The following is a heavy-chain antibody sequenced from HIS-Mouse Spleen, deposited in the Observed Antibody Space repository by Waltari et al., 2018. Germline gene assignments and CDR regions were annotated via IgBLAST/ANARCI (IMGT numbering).Heavy chain of an antibody. J-gene: IGHJ2*01. V-gene: IGHV4-39*07. CDR1: GGSISSSSYY. CDR2: IYYSGST. CDR3: AREIPYSSSWYDWYFDL. Sequence: QLQLQESGPGLVKPSETLSLTCTVSGGSISSSSYYWGWIRQPPGKGLEWIVSIYYSGSTHYNPALKSRVTISVDTSKSQFDLKLSSVTAADTAVYYCAREIPYSSSWYDWYFDLWGRGTLVTVSS. D-gene: IGHD6-13*01.